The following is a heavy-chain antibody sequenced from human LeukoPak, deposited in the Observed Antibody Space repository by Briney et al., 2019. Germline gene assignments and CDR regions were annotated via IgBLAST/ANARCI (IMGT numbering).Heavy chain of an antibody. CDR1: GFTFNSYS. Sequence: GGSLRLSCAASGFTFNSYSMNWVRQAPGKGLEWVSCISSSSTYIYYADSVKGRFTISRDNAKKSLYLQMNSLRVEDTAVYYCARGTLRDGWVFDYWGQATLVTVSS. V-gene: IGHV3-21*01. CDR3: ARGTLRDGWVFDY. J-gene: IGHJ4*02. D-gene: IGHD3-10*01. CDR2: ISSSSTYI.